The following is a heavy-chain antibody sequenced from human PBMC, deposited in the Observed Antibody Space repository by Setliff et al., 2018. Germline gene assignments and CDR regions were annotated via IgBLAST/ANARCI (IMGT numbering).Heavy chain of an antibody. V-gene: IGHV4-4*08. D-gene: IGHD2-21*02. Sequence: ASETLSLTCSVSGDSVTSHYWSWVRQPPGRGLEWIGYIFHSGATNYNPSLKSRVTISFGTSKNQFSLKLSSVTAADTAVYYCARTPVVVTLRNAFDIWGQGTMVTVSS. J-gene: IGHJ3*02. CDR2: IFHSGAT. CDR1: GDSVTSHY. CDR3: ARTPVVVTLRNAFDI.